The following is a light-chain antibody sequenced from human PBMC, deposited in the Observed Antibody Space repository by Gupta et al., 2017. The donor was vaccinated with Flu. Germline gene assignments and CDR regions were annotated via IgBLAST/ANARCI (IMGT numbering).Light chain of an antibody. CDR3: PNSSTGVVV. V-gene: IGLV4-69*01. Sequence: QPVLPHSPSASASLGTSVTLTCTLDSGHSSYTIAWLQQQPEGGPRYLMRVNSDGSHTKGDGIPDLFSSAGSDAARQTNISSLEAEEDDYYYCPNSSTGVVVFGGGTKLTVL. CDR1: SGHSSYT. J-gene: IGLJ2*01. CDR2: VNSDGSH.